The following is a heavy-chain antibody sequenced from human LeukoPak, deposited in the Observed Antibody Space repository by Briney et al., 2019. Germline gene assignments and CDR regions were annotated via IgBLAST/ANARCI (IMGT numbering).Heavy chain of an antibody. J-gene: IGHJ4*02. CDR2: INPNSGGT. D-gene: IGHD3-9*01. Sequence: ASVKVSCKASGYTFTTYDINWVRQAPGQGLEWMGWINPNSGGTNYAQKFQGRVTMTRDTSISTAYMELSRLRSDDTAVYYCARDCSFNSDILTGYCLWGQGTLVTVSS. V-gene: IGHV1-2*02. CDR3: ARDCSFNSDILTGYCL. CDR1: GYTFTTYD.